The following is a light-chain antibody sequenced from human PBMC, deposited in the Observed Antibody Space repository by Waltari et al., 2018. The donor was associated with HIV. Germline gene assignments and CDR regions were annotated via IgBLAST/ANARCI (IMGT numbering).Light chain of an antibody. Sequence: QTVVTQEPSLTVSPGGTVPPTCASSTGAVTGGYFPNWFHQKPGQAPRALIYSTNTIHASTPSRFSGSLIGGKAALILSGVQPEDDADYYCLLYYGGAWVFGGGTKLTVL. CDR1: TGAVTGGYF. V-gene: IGLV7-43*01. J-gene: IGLJ3*02. CDR3: LLYYGGAWV. CDR2: STN.